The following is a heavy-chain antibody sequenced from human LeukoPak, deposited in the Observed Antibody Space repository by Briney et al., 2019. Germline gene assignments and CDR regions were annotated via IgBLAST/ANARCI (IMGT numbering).Heavy chain of an antibody. D-gene: IGHD5-18*01. V-gene: IGHV3-73*01. J-gene: IGHJ2*01. CDR3: ASHVDTLMVKYWYFYL. CDR1: GIVFSGSA. Sequence: GESLRLSCAATGIVFSGSAMHWVRQASGKGLEWVGRIRNKANIYATAYSASVEGRFTISRDDSKNTAYLQMNSLKSEDTAMYYCASHVDTLMVKYWYFYLWDRGTLVTVSS. CDR2: IRNKANIYAT.